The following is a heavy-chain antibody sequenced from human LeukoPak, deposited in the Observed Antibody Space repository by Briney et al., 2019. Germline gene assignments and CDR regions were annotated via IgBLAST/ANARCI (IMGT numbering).Heavy chain of an antibody. V-gene: IGHV3-74*01. J-gene: IGHJ4*02. CDR2: INSDGSTT. Sequence: GGSLRLYCGASGFTFSSYWMQWVRQAPGKGLVWISRINSDGSTTSYADSVKGRFTISRDNAKNTLYLQMNSLRAEDTAVYYCARGNYYGHDYWGQGTLVTVSS. CDR1: GFTFSSYW. D-gene: IGHD3-10*01. CDR3: ARGNYYGHDY.